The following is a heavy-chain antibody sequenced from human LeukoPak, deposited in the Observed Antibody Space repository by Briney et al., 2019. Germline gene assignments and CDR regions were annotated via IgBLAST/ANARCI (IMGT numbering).Heavy chain of an antibody. CDR3: ARDGPRFPLPNWFDP. Sequence: SETLSLTCTVSGGSISSYYWSWIRQPPGKGLEWIGSIYYSGSTYYNPSLKSRVTISVDTSKNQFSLKLSSVTAADTAVYYCARDGPRFPLPNWFDPWGQGTLVTVSS. D-gene: IGHD3-3*01. V-gene: IGHV4-59*12. CDR1: GGSISSYY. CDR2: IYYSGST. J-gene: IGHJ5*02.